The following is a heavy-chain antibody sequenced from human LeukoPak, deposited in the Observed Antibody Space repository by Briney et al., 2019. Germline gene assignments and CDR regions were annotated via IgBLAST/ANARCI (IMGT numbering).Heavy chain of an antibody. D-gene: IGHD3-22*01. CDR3: AKVDYYYDGSGSLARESDAFDI. CDR2: FTTSSPSI. J-gene: IGHJ3*02. V-gene: IGHV3-21*01. Sequence: PGGSLRLSCAATGFTFSEYGMSWVRQAPGKGLEWVSSFTTSSPSIYYADSVKGRFIISRDNAKTSVYLQMDSLRVEDTAVYYCAKVDYYYDGSGSLARESDAFDIWGQGTMVSVSS. CDR1: GFTFSEYG.